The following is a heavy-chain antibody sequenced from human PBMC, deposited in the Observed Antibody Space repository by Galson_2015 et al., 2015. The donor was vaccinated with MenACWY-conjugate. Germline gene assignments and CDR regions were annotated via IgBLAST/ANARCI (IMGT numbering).Heavy chain of an antibody. CDR1: GFTFSNYV. CDR2: IRASGGGT. D-gene: IGHD3-3*01. Sequence: SLRLSCAASGFTFSNYVMNWVRQAPEKGLEWVSTIRASGGGTYYADPVKGRFTISRDNTKNTLYLEMNNLGPEDTAVYYCAKKGSGSDPNAFDIWGQGTMVTAFS. J-gene: IGHJ3*02. CDR3: AKKGSGSDPNAFDI. V-gene: IGHV3-23*01.